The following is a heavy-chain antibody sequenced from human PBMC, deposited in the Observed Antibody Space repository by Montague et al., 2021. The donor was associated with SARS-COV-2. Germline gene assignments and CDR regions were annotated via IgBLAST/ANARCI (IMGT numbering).Heavy chain of an antibody. D-gene: IGHD3-10*01. Sequence: SLRLSCAASGSTFSNYWMNWARQAPGKGLEWVASIKPDGSGQNYVDSVKGRFTISRDNAKKSLYLQMNSLRVDDTAVYYCARSLFSSGSFWGQGTLVTVSS. J-gene: IGHJ4*02. CDR2: IKPDGSGQ. V-gene: IGHV3-7*01. CDR3: ARSLFSSGSF. CDR1: GSTFSNYW.